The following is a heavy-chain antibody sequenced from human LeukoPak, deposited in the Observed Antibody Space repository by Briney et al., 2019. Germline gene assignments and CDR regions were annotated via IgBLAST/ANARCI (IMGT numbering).Heavy chain of an antibody. J-gene: IGHJ6*03. CDR3: ARDAMVQKLAYMDI. V-gene: IGHV1-46*01. CDR1: GYTFTNNY. Sequence: GASVKVSCKASGYTFTNNYIHWVRQAPGQGLEWMGVMNPTGGSASHAPKFQARFIMTRNVSSSTAYMELRSLRSEDAAVYYCARDAMVQKLAYMDIWGDGTTVSVSS. D-gene: IGHD5-18*01. CDR2: MNPTGGSA.